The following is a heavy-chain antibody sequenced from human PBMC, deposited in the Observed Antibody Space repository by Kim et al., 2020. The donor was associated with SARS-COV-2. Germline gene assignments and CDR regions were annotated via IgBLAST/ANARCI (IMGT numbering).Heavy chain of an antibody. J-gene: IGHJ4*02. CDR3: ARGAQQWREDY. V-gene: IGHV4-34*01. D-gene: IGHD6-19*01. CDR2: INHSGST. Sequence: SETLSLTCAVYGGSFSGYYWSWIRQPPGKGLEWIWEINHSGSTNYNPSLKSRVTISVDTSKNQFSLKLSSVTAADTAVYYCARGAQQWREDYWGQGTLVTVSS. CDR1: GGSFSGYY.